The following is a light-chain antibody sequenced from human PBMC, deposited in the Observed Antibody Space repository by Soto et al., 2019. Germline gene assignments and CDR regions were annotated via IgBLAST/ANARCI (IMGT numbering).Light chain of an antibody. CDR3: SSYTSATTWV. V-gene: IGLV2-14*01. CDR2: EVS. CDR1: STDVGGYDH. J-gene: IGLJ3*02. Sequence: QSALTQPASVSESPGQSITISCIGTSTDVGGYDHVSWYQQHTGKAPKVIISEVSNRPSGVSTRFSGSKSGNTASLTISGLQTEDEADYYCSSYTSATTWVFGGGTKVTVL.